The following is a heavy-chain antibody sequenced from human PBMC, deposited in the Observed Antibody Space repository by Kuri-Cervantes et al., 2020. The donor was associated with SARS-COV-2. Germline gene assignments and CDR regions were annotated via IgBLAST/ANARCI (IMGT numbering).Heavy chain of an antibody. J-gene: IGHJ3*02. V-gene: IGHV4-59*01. CDR1: GGSIRSCF. CDR3: AKGARGDMDAFDI. CDR2: MYFNGRT. Sequence: SETLPLTCNVSGGSIRSCFWSWIRQAPGKGLEWIGCMYFNGRTNYNPSFKRRVSMSVDTSKSQFSLNLASMSAADTAVYYCAKGARGDMDAFDIWGLGTMVTVSS. D-gene: IGHD2-15*01.